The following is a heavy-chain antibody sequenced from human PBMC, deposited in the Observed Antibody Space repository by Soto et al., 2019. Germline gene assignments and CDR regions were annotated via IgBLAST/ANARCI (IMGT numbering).Heavy chain of an antibody. CDR3: ARSYSGGDAYFDY. J-gene: IGHJ4*02. V-gene: IGHV4-30-2*01. CDR2: IYQSGST. D-gene: IGHD2-21*02. Sequence: SETLSLTCAVSGGSISSGGYAWAWIRQPPGKGLEWVGYIYQSGSTYDNPSLKSRVTIAADRSKNQFSLNLASVTAADTAVYYCARSYSGGDAYFDYWGQGTVVIVSS. CDR1: GGSISSGGYA.